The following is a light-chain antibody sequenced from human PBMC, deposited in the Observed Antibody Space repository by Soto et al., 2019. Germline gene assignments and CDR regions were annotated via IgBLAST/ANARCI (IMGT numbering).Light chain of an antibody. V-gene: IGKV1-5*01. CDR3: QQYETCSGT. J-gene: IGKJ1*01. CDR1: QSVSGW. Sequence: DIHMTQSPATLSASEGDTVTVTCRASQSVSGWLAWYQQKPGEAPKLLIYDASALPRGVPSRFSGSGSGTKFTLTIASLQPDDFATYYCQQYETCSGTFGPGTKVDIK. CDR2: DAS.